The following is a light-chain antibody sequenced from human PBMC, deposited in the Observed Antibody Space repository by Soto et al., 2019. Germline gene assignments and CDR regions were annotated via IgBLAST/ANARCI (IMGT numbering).Light chain of an antibody. Sequence: EIVMTQSPATLSVSPGDRATLSCRASQSVDNDLAWYQQKPGQPPSLLIYDASTRATGIPARFSGSQSGTEFTLTISSLQSEDFVVYYCQQYNSWPPIPFGQGTRLENK. CDR1: QSVDND. J-gene: IGKJ5*01. V-gene: IGKV3D-15*01. CDR2: DAS. CDR3: QQYNSWPPIP.